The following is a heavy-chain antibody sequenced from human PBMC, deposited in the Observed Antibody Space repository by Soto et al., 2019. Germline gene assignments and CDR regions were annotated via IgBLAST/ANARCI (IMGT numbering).Heavy chain of an antibody. D-gene: IGHD6-13*01. J-gene: IGHJ4*02. CDR2: IFYSGST. CDR3: ARRYSSSSDY. CDR1: GGSISSYY. Sequence: SETLSLTCTVSGGSISSYYWSWFRQPPGKGLEWIGYIFYSGSTNYNPSLKSRVTISVDTSKNQFSLKLSSVTAADTAVYYCARRYSSSSDYWGQGTLVTVS. V-gene: IGHV4-59*08.